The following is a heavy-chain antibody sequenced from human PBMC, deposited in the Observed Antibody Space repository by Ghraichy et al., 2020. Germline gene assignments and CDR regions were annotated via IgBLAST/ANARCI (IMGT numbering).Heavy chain of an antibody. D-gene: IGHD4-23*01. CDR2: ISSSSRNI. Sequence: GSLNISCVGSGFSFGSYGMNWVRQSPGKGLEWVSYISSSSRNIFYADSVKGRFTISRDNAQNSVYLQMKSLRDEDTALYYCARGSTVVRFFYYAGMDVWGQGTTVTVSS. CDR1: GFSFGSYG. V-gene: IGHV3-48*02. J-gene: IGHJ6*02. CDR3: ARGSTVVRFFYYAGMDV.